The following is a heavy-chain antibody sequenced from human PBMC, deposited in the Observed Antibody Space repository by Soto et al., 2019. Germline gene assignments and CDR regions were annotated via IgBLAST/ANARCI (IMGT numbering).Heavy chain of an antibody. Sequence: GGSLRLSCAASGFTFSSYGMHWVRQAPGKGLGWVAVIWYDGSNKYYADSVKGRFTISRDNSKNTLYLQMNSLRAEDTAVYYCARVPPRGYYYYGMDVWGQGTTVTVSS. V-gene: IGHV3-33*01. D-gene: IGHD1-26*01. CDR3: ARVPPRGYYYYGMDV. CDR2: IWYDGSNK. J-gene: IGHJ6*02. CDR1: GFTFSSYG.